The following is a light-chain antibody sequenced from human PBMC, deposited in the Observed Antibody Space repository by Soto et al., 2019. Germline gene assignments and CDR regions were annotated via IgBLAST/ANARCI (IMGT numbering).Light chain of an antibody. Sequence: EFLFTQSPGTLSLSPGERDTLSCRASQTIRNNYLAWYQQKTGQAPRLLIYDASSRDTGIPDRFSGGGSGTDFTLTISRLETEDFAVYYCQQFSSYPLTFGGGTKVDIK. J-gene: IGKJ4*01. V-gene: IGKV3-20*01. CDR3: QQFSSYPLT. CDR2: DAS. CDR1: QTIRNNY.